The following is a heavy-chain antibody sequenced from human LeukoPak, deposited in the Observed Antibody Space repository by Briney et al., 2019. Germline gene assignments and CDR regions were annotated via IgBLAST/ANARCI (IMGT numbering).Heavy chain of an antibody. D-gene: IGHD3-9*01. V-gene: IGHV3-21*01. CDR2: ISSSSSYI. Sequence: GGSLRLSCAASGFTFSSYSMNWVRQAPGKGLEWVSSISSSSSYIYYADSVKGRFTISRDNAKNSLYLQMNSLRAEDTAVYYCAREYGYYDILTGYNYGMDVWGQGTTVTVSS. CDR1: GFTFSSYS. J-gene: IGHJ6*02. CDR3: AREYGYYDILTGYNYGMDV.